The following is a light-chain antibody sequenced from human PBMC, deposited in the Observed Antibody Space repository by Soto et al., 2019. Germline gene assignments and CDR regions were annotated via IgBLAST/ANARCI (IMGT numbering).Light chain of an antibody. CDR1: QSISSY. CDR3: QQSYSTQIT. J-gene: IGKJ5*01. Sequence: DIQMTQSPSSLYASVGNRVTITCRAIQSISSYLNWYQQKPGKAPKLLIYAASSLQSGVPSRFSGSGSGTDFTLTISSLQPEDFATYYCQQSYSTQITFGQGTRLEIK. V-gene: IGKV1-39*01. CDR2: AAS.